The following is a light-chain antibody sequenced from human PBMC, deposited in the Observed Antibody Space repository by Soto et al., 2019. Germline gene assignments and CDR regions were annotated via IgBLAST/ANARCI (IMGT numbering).Light chain of an antibody. CDR2: AAS. Sequence: AIRMTQSPSSFSASTGDRVTITCRGSQGISSYLAWYQQKPGKAPKLLIYAASTLQSGVPSRFSGSGSGTDFTLTISCLQSEDFATYYCQQYYSYPPVTFGQGTRLEIK. CDR1: QGISSY. J-gene: IGKJ5*01. CDR3: QQYYSYPPVT. V-gene: IGKV1-8*01.